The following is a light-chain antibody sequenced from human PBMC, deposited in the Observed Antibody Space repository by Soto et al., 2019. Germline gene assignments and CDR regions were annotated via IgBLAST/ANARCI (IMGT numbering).Light chain of an antibody. J-gene: IGKJ2*01. CDR1: QSVSSN. CDR2: GAS. Sequence: EIVMTQSPATLSVSPGEGATFSCRASQSVSSNLAWYQQRHGQAPRLLIYGASTRTTGVPARFSGSGSGTEFTLTISSLQSEDFAVYYCQHYNDWPPYAFGQGTKVEIK. CDR3: QHYNDWPPYA. V-gene: IGKV3-15*01.